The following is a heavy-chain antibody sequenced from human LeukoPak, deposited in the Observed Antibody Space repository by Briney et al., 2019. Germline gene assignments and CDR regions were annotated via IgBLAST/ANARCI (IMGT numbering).Heavy chain of an antibody. J-gene: IGHJ6*02. CDR2: INPNTGGT. CDR3: ARSDGPGSYYNYVMDL. Sequence: EASVKVSCKASGYNFIAYYLHWVRQAPGQGLEWMGWINPNTGGTNYAQKFQGRVTMTRDTSISTAYMELSGLTSDDTAVFYCARSDGPGSYYNYVMDLWGQGTTVTVSS. D-gene: IGHD3-10*01. V-gene: IGHV1-2*02. CDR1: GYNFIAYY.